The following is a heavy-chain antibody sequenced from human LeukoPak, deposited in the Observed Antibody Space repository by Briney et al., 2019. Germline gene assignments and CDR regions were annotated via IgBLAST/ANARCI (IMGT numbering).Heavy chain of an antibody. D-gene: IGHD2-2*02. J-gene: IGHJ5*02. Sequence: KPSETLSLTCTVSGGSISSGDYYWSWIRQPPGKGLEWIGYIYYSGSTYYNPSLKSRVTISVDTSKNQFSLKLSSVTAADTAVYYCARERVNGYCSSTSCYKSNWFDPWGQGTLVTVSS. V-gene: IGHV4-30-4*01. CDR2: IYYSGST. CDR1: GGSISSGDYY. CDR3: ARERVNGYCSSTSCYKSNWFDP.